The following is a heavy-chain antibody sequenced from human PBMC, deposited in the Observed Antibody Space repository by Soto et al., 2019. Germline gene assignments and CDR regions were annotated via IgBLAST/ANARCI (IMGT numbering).Heavy chain of an antibody. CDR3: AKFRRNYFGD. J-gene: IGHJ4*02. Sequence: QVQLQESGPGLVKPSETLSLTCTVSGDSMRPFYWSWIRQPPGKGLEWIGYIYHIGTTTYNPSLKSRVTISLDSSKNQFSLKLTSVTAADTAVYYCAKFRRNYFGDWGQGTLVTVSS. V-gene: IGHV4-59*03. CDR2: IYHIGTT. D-gene: IGHD3-10*01. CDR1: GDSMRPFY.